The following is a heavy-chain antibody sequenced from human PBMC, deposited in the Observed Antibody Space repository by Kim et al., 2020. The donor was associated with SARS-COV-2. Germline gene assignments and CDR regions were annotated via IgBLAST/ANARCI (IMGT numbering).Heavy chain of an antibody. Sequence: NPTYAQGFTGRFGFPLDPSVSTAYLQVSSLKAEDTAVYYCARDSTGYFDSWGQGTLVTVSS. CDR3: ARDSTGYFDS. J-gene: IGHJ4*02. V-gene: IGHV7-4-1*02. CDR2: NP. D-gene: IGHD2-8*02.